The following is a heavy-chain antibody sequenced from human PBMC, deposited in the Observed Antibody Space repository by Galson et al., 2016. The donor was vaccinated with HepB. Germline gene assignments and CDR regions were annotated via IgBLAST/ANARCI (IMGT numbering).Heavy chain of an antibody. D-gene: IGHD3-3*01. CDR1: GFIFRSYG. CDR3: ARGVTIFGVVTNPSDV. Sequence: SLRLSCAASGFIFRSYGMHWVRHAPGKGLEWVAVIRYDGSNKYYADSAKGRFTISRDSSKNTLYLQRDSLRAEETAVYYCARGVTIFGVVTNPSDVWGQGTTVTVSS. V-gene: IGHV3-33*01. CDR2: IRYDGSNK. J-gene: IGHJ6*01.